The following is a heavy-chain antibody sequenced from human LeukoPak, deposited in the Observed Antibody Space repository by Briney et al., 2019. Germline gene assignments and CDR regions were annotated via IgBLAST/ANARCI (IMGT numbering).Heavy chain of an antibody. CDR2: ISGSGGST. CDR1: GFTFSVFA. D-gene: IGHD3-22*01. Sequence: PGGSLRLSCAASGFTFSVFAMHWVRQAPGKGLEWVSAISGSGGSTYYADSVKGRFTISRDNSKNTLYLQMNSLRAEDTAVYYCASRYYYDSSGYTLLTDYWGQGTLVTVSS. CDR3: ASRYYYDSSGYTLLTDY. V-gene: IGHV3-23*01. J-gene: IGHJ4*02.